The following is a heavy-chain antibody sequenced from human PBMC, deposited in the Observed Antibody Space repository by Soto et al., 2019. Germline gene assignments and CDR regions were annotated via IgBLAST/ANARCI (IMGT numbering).Heavy chain of an antibody. Sequence: DVQLLESGGGLVQPGGSLRLSCAASGFSFSSYAMVWVRQAPGKGLEWVAVISARGGSSYFADSAKGRFTLSRDNSKNVSSLEMNSLRAEDPAIYFCAKGSLEYSAAVDNWGQGTLVVVSS. CDR1: GFSFSSYA. V-gene: IGHV3-23*01. D-gene: IGHD5-12*01. J-gene: IGHJ4*02. CDR2: ISARGGSS. CDR3: AKGSLEYSAAVDN.